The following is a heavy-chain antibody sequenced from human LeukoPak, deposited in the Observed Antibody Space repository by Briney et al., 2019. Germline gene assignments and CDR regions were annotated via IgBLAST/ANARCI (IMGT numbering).Heavy chain of an antibody. CDR2: ISWNSGSI. CDR3: AKAISLTATAPLDY. Sequence: PGSSLRLSCAPAGFTFDIYAIQWVRHAPGKGLEWVSCISWNSGSIGYADSVKGRFTISRDNAKNSLYLQMNSLRAEDMALYYCAKAISLTATAPLDYWGQGTLVTVSS. V-gene: IGHV3-9*03. J-gene: IGHJ4*02. CDR1: GFTFDIYA. D-gene: IGHD3-16*01.